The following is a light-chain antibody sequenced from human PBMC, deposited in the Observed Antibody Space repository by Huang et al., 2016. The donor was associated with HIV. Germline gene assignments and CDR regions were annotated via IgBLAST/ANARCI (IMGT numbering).Light chain of an antibody. CDR1: QSVYASSTSKNY. CDR3: QQYYSSPQT. Sequence: DIIMSQSPDSLTVSLGERATLNCRSSQSVYASSTSKNYMAGVQQKPGQPPSLLLFWASSREVGVPDRFSGSGSGTHFTLTIANLQPEDAAIYYCQQYYSSPQTFGQGTRV. J-gene: IGKJ1*01. V-gene: IGKV4-1*01. CDR2: WAS.